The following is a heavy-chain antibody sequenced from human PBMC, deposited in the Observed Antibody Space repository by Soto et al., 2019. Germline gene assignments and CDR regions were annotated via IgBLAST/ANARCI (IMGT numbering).Heavy chain of an antibody. CDR2: IYYSGST. CDR3: ASLEMATIRFDY. D-gene: IGHD5-12*01. Sequence: SETLSLTCTVSGGSISSSSYYWGWIRQPPGKGLEWIGSIYYSGSTYYNPSLKSRVTISVDTSKNQFSLKLSSVTAADTAVCYCASLEMATIRFDYWGQGTLVTVSS. V-gene: IGHV4-39*01. J-gene: IGHJ4*02. CDR1: GGSISSSSYY.